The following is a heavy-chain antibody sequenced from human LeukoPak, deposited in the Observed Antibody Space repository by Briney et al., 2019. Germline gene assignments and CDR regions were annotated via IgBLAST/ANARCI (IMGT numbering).Heavy chain of an antibody. CDR2: ISSSSSYI. Sequence: GGSLRLPCAASGFTFSSYSMNWVRQAPGKGLEWVSSISSSSSYIYYADSVKGRFTISRDNAKNSLYLQMNSLRAEDTAVYYCAREAKYSGSHLDYWGQGTLVTVPS. CDR1: GFTFSSYS. J-gene: IGHJ4*02. D-gene: IGHD1-26*01. CDR3: AREAKYSGSHLDY. V-gene: IGHV3-21*01.